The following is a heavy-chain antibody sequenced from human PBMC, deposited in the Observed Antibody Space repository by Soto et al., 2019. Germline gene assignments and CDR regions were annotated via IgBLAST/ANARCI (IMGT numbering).Heavy chain of an antibody. CDR3: ARDEPGPRRYYDSLGAFDI. Sequence: GESLKISCKGSGYSFTSYWIGWVRQMPGKGLEWMGIIYPGDSDTRYSPSFQGQVTISADKSISTAYMELSSLRSEDTAVYYCARDEPGPRRYYDSLGAFDIWGQGTMVTVSS. V-gene: IGHV5-51*01. CDR1: GYSFTSYW. CDR2: IYPGDSDT. D-gene: IGHD3-22*01. J-gene: IGHJ3*02.